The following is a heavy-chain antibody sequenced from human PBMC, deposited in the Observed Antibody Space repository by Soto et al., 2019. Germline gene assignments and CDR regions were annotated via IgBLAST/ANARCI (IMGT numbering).Heavy chain of an antibody. CDR3: AKAGIAVAGQIDY. CDR2: INAGNGYT. J-gene: IGHJ4*02. D-gene: IGHD6-19*01. CDR1: GYTFTSYA. V-gene: IGHV1-3*01. Sequence: ASVKVSCKASGYTFTSYAMHWVRQAPGQRLEWMGWINAGNGYTKYSQKFQGRVTITRDTSASTAYMELRSLRSDDTAVYYCAKAGIAVAGQIDYWGQGTLVTVSS.